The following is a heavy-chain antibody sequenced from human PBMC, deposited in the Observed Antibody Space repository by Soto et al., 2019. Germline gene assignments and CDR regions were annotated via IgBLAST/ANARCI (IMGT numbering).Heavy chain of an antibody. J-gene: IGHJ4*02. CDR1: GFTFSSYG. V-gene: IGHV3-30*18. CDR3: AKWNGGFDY. CDR2: ISYDGSYK. Sequence: PGGSLRLSCAASGFTFSSYGMHWVRQAPGKGLEWVAVISYDGSYKYYADSVKGRFTISRDNSKNTLYLQMNSLRAEDKAVYYCAKWNGGFDYWGQGTLVTVSS. D-gene: IGHD3-16*01.